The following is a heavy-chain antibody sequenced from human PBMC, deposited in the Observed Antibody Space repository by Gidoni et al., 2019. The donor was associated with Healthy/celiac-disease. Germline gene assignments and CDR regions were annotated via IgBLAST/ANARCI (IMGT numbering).Heavy chain of an antibody. D-gene: IGHD2-8*01. CDR3: TTDLLDIVLMVYGMDV. J-gene: IGHJ6*02. CDR1: GFTFSNAW. Sequence: EVPLVESGGGLVKPGGSLRLSCAASGFTFSNAWMSWVRQAPGKGLEWVGRITCKTDGGTTDYAAPVKGGFTISRDDSKNTLYLQMNSLKTEDTAVYYCTTDLLDIVLMVYGMDVWGQGTTVTVSS. CDR2: ITCKTDGGTT. V-gene: IGHV3-15*01.